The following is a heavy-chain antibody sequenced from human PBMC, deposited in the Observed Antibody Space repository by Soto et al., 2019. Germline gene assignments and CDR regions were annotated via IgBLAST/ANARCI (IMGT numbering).Heavy chain of an antibody. CDR1: GDSISSRGYT. D-gene: IGHD3-10*01. V-gene: IGHV4-30-2*01. CDR2: IYPSGAA. Sequence: PSETLSLTCGISGDSISSRGYTWTWIRQPPGKGLEWIGYIYPSGAAYYNPSLKSRGTISLETSKNRFSLNVKSATAADTAVDYCARAVFSSILYIDFWGQGTTVTVSS. J-gene: IGHJ6*03. CDR3: ARAVFSSILYIDF.